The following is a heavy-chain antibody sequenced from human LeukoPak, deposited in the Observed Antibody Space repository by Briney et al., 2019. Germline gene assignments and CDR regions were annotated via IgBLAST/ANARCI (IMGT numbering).Heavy chain of an antibody. Sequence: GGSLRLSCAASGFTFSTYWMSWVRQAPGKGLEWVSSISSSSSYIYYADSVKGRFTISRDNAKNSLYLQMNSLRAEDTAVYYCARDPIGWWGSSSYFDYWGQGTLVTVSS. J-gene: IGHJ4*02. D-gene: IGHD6-6*01. CDR1: GFTFSTYW. CDR3: ARDPIGWWGSSSYFDY. V-gene: IGHV3-21*01. CDR2: ISSSSSYI.